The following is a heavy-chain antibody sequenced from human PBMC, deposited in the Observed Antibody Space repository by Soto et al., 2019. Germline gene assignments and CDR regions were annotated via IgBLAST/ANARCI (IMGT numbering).Heavy chain of an antibody. Sequence: SVKVSCKASGETFRSYAFSWVLQAPGQGLEWMGGILPIFGTPNYAQKFQGRVTITADESRRTAYMELSSLRSDDTAVYSCARGASVELPLEPLHYYYAMDVWGQGTTVTVSS. CDR1: GETFRSYA. V-gene: IGHV1-69*13. CDR3: ARGASVELPLEPLHYYYAMDV. D-gene: IGHD1-7*01. CDR2: ILPIFGTP. J-gene: IGHJ6*02.